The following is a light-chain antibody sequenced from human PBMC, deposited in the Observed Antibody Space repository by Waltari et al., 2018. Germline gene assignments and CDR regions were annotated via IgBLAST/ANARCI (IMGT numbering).Light chain of an antibody. CDR1: QDIRNY. V-gene: IGKV1-33*01. CDR2: DAS. Sequence: DIQMTQSPSSLSASVGDRVTITCQASQDIRNYLNWYQQKPGRAPKVLLFDASNLKTGVPSRFSGSGSGTHFTFTISSLQPEDVATYFCQQYDILPWTFGQGTKVDI. J-gene: IGKJ1*01. CDR3: QQYDILPWT.